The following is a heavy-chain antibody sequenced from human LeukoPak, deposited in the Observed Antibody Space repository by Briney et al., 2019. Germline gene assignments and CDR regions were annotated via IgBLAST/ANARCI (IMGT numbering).Heavy chain of an antibody. CDR2: ICSGGRT. CDR3: AREVDRIDY. V-gene: IGHV3-53*01. CDR1: GLSVSAND. Sequence: GGSLRLSCEVSGLSVSANDICWVRHAPGKGLEWISVICSGGRTDYADSVKGPFTISRDNSKNMVFLQVDSLRAEDTGVYYCAREVDRIDYWGQGTLVTVSS. J-gene: IGHJ4*02.